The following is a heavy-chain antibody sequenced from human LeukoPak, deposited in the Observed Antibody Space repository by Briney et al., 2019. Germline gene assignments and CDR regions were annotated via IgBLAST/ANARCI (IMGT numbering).Heavy chain of an antibody. J-gene: IGHJ4*02. Sequence: GGSLRLSCAASGFTFSSYEMNWVRQAPGKGLEGVAVISYDGSNKYYADSVKGRFTISRDNSKNTLYLQMNSLRAEDTAVYYCAKGTAYCGGDCYSVVYWGQGTLVTVSS. CDR2: ISYDGSNK. D-gene: IGHD2-21*02. V-gene: IGHV3-30*18. CDR1: GFTFSSYE. CDR3: AKGTAYCGGDCYSVVY.